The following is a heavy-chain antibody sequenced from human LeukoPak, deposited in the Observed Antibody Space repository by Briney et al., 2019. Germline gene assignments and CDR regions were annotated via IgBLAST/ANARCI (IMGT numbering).Heavy chain of an antibody. Sequence: ASVKVSCKASGYTFTGCYMHWVRQAPGQGLEWMGRINPNSGGTNYAQKFQGRVTMTRDTSISTAYMELSRLRSDDTAVYYCARVPVGSWYSAQPLKLDYWGQGTLVTVSS. J-gene: IGHJ4*02. V-gene: IGHV1-2*06. CDR1: GYTFTGCY. CDR3: ARVPVGSWYSAQPLKLDY. D-gene: IGHD6-13*01. CDR2: INPNSGGT.